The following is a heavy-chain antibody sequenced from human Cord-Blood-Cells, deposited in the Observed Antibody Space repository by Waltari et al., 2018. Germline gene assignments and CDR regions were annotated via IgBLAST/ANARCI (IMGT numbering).Heavy chain of an antibody. CDR3: ARVLGYYDSSGYLGEEDV. D-gene: IGHD3-22*01. CDR1: GFTVSSNY. Sequence: EVQLVESGGGLIQPGGSLRLSCAASGFTVSSNYMSWVRQAPGKGLEWVSVIYSGGITYSADSVKGRFTISRDNSKNTLYLQMNSLRAEDTAVYYCARVLGYYDSSGYLGEEDVWGQGTTVTVSS. V-gene: IGHV3-53*01. CDR2: IYSGGIT. J-gene: IGHJ6*02.